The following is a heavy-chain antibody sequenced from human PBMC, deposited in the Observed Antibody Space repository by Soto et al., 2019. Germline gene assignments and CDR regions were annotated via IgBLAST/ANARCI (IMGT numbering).Heavy chain of an antibody. CDR1: GFTFSNAW. D-gene: IGHD3-9*01. J-gene: IGHJ6*02. CDR3: TTDALLYYDILTGYYRKNHKVNYGMDV. V-gene: IGHV3-15*07. Sequence: PGGSLRLSCAASGFTFSNAWMNWVRQAPGKGLEWVGRIKSKTDGGTTDYAAPVKGRFTISRDDSKNTLYLQMNSLKTEDTAVYYRTTDALLYYDILTGYYRKNHKVNYGMDVWGQGTTVTVSS. CDR2: IKSKTDGGTT.